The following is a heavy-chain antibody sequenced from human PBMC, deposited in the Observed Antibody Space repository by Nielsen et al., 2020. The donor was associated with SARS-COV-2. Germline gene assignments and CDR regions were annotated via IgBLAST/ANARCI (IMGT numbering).Heavy chain of an antibody. Sequence: SETLSLTCAVYGGSFSGYYWSWIRQPPGKGLEWIGEINHSGSTNYNPSLKSRVTISVDTSKTQFSLKLSSVTAADTAVYYCAREGSSTSQPYMDVWGKGTTVTVSS. CDR1: GGSFSGYY. V-gene: IGHV4-34*01. D-gene: IGHD2-2*01. J-gene: IGHJ6*03. CDR3: AREGSSTSQPYMDV. CDR2: INHSGST.